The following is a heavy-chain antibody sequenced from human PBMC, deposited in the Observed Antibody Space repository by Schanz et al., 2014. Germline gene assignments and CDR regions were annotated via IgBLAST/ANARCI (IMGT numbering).Heavy chain of an antibody. CDR1: GFVFGDYY. V-gene: IGHV3-11*05. CDR2: ISDSGTYT. CDR3: AKDAPYPFDL. J-gene: IGHJ2*01. Sequence: VQLVESGGGLVQPGGSLRLSCAASGFVFGDYYMTWIRQAPGKGLEWLSYISDSGTYTNYADSVKGRFTISRDNFKGALYLQMSSLRAEDTAIYYCAKDAPYPFDLWGRGTLITVSS.